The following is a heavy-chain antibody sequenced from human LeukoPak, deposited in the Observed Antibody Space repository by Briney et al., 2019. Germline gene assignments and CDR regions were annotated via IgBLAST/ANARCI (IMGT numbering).Heavy chain of an antibody. CDR2: INHSGGT. CDR3: ARDDLYYNDSSGHSDAFDL. CDR1: RGSFSGYY. Sequence: PSETLSLTCAVFRGSFSGYYWNWIRQSPGKGLEWIGEINHSGGTHYSPSPKSRVTISLDTSKNQFSLRLSSVTAADTAVYYCARDDLYYNDSSGHSDAFDLWGQGTMVTISS. V-gene: IGHV4-34*01. J-gene: IGHJ3*01. D-gene: IGHD3-22*01.